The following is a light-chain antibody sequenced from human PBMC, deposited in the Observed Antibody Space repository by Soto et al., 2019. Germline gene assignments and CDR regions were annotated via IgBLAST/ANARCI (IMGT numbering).Light chain of an antibody. Sequence: DIQMTQSPSTLSASVGDRVTITCRASHNIHTWLAWYQQKPGKAPNLLISDAFSLESGVPSRFSGSGSGTEFTFTISSLQPDDFATYYCQQYASFWTFGQGTRVEVK. CDR3: QQYASFWT. CDR2: DAF. J-gene: IGKJ1*01. CDR1: HNIHTW. V-gene: IGKV1-5*01.